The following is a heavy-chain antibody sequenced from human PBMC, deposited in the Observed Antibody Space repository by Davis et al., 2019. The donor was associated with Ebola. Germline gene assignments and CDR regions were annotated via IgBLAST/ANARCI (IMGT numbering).Heavy chain of an antibody. CDR1: GFTFSDYY. D-gene: IGHD3-22*01. CDR2: ISSSGSTI. CDR3: AKDKQPHYYDSSVYFDY. J-gene: IGHJ4*02. V-gene: IGHV3-11*01. Sequence: GESLKISCAASGFTFSDYYMSWIRQAPGKGLEWVSYISSSGSTIYYADSVKGRFTISRDNSKNTLYLQMNSLRAEDTALYYCAKDKQPHYYDSSVYFDYWGQGTLVTVSS.